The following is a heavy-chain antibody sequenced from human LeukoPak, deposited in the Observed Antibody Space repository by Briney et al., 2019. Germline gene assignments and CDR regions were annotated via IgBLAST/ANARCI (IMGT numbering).Heavy chain of an antibody. Sequence: VESPRLSCAASGFTFSDHYMDWVRQAPGKGLEWVGRIKNKANSYTTEYAASVKGRFTVSREDSKNALYLQMNSLKTEDTAVYYCTREGRYCSSTSCYVCLDFWGQGTLVSVSS. V-gene: IGHV3-72*01. D-gene: IGHD2-2*01. CDR1: GFTFSDHY. CDR3: TREGRYCSSTSCYVCLDF. CDR2: IKNKANSYTT. J-gene: IGHJ4*02.